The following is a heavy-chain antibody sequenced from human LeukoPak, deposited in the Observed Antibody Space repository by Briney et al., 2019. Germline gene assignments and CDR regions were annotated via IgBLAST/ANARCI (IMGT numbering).Heavy chain of an antibody. Sequence: PSETLSLTCTVSGGSIRSSSYYWGWIRQPPGKGLEWIGSIYYSGSTYYNPSLKSRVTISVDTSKNQFSLKLNSVTAADTAVYYCARETEDAHFDYWGQGTLVTVSS. CDR3: ARETEDAHFDY. V-gene: IGHV4-39*07. J-gene: IGHJ4*02. CDR1: GGSIRSSSYY. CDR2: IYYSGST.